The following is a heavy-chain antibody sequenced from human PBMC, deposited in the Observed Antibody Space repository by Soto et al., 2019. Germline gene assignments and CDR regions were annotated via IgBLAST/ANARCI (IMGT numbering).Heavy chain of an antibody. J-gene: IGHJ4*02. CDR2: INPYNGNT. CDR3: ARVWYYYNRSGYSAYYFDS. V-gene: IGHV1-18*04. Sequence: ASVKVSCKASGYSFATYGITWVRQAPGQAFEWLGWINPYNGNTNYAQNLHGRVTVTPDTSTGTAYMELRSLSADDTAVYYCARVWYYYNRSGYSAYYFDSWGQGTLVTVSS. D-gene: IGHD3-22*01. CDR1: GYSFATYG.